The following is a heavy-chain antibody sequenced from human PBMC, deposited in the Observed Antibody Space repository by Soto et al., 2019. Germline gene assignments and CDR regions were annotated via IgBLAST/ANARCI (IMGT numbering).Heavy chain of an antibody. J-gene: IGHJ3*02. V-gene: IGHV3-23*01. Sequence: GGSLRLSCAASGFTCSNYDMSWVRQAPGKGLEWVSTILVAGSTHYPDSVKGRFTISRDISKNTVFLQMNSLTAGDTAVYYCAKATATGGGAFDICGQGTVVTVSS. D-gene: IGHD2-8*02. CDR3: AKATATGGGAFDI. CDR1: GFTCSNYD. CDR2: ILVAGST.